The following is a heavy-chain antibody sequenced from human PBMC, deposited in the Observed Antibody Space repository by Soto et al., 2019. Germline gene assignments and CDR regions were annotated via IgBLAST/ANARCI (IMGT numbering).Heavy chain of an antibody. J-gene: IGHJ6*02. D-gene: IGHD2-15*01. CDR3: AKGDCSICNGPAYNFDMDV. CDR2: INKNGGTT. Sequence: GGSLRLSCAASGFTFSSYSMNWVRQAPGKGLEWVSDINKNGGTTHYADSVRGRFTISRDNSKNTLFLQMNSLRAEDTAIYYCAKGDCSICNGPAYNFDMDVWGQGTTVTVSS. V-gene: IGHV3-23*01. CDR1: GFTFSSYS.